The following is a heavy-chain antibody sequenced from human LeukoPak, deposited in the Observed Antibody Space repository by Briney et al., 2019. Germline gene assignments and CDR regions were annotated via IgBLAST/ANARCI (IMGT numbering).Heavy chain of an antibody. CDR2: VSGSGRGEDT. CDR1: GFTVSSDS. V-gene: IGHV3-23*01. CDR3: AKSGYNRFDY. D-gene: IGHD5-24*01. J-gene: IGHJ4*02. Sequence: GGSLRLSCTVSGFTVSSDSMSWVRQAPGKGLEWVSNVSGSGRGEDTYYADSVKGRFTISRDNSKNTLILQMNSLRAEDTAVYYCAKSGYNRFDYWGQGILVTVSS.